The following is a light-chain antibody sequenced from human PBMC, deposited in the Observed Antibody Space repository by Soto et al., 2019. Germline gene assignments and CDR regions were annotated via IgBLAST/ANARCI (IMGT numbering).Light chain of an antibody. CDR2: EVN. V-gene: IGLV2-14*01. CDR3: SSYTTTNALGV. J-gene: IGLJ2*01. Sequence: QSVLTQPASVSGSPGQSITISCTGTSSDIGGFQYVSWYQQHAGQAPKLILFEVNIRPSGVSDRFSGSKSGNTASLTISGLKAEDEADYFCSSYTTTNALGVFGGGTKVTVL. CDR1: SSDIGGFQY.